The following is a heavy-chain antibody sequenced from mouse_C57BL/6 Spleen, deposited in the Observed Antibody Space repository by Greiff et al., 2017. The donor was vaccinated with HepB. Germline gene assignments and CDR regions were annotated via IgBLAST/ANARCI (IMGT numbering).Heavy chain of an antibody. J-gene: IGHJ4*01. V-gene: IGHV1-55*01. CDR1: GYTFTSYW. D-gene: IGHD2-2*01. Sequence: VKLQQPGAELVKPGASVKMSCKASGYTFTSYWITWVKQRPGQGLEWIGDIYPGSGSTNYNEKFKSKATLTVDTSSSTAYMQLSSLTSEDSAVYYCARGGEGYDEAMDYWGQGTSVTVSS. CDR3: ARGGEGYDEAMDY. CDR2: IYPGSGST.